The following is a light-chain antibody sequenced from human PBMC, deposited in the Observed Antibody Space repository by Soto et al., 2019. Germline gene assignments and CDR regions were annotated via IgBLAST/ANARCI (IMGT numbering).Light chain of an antibody. CDR1: QSVSSN. CDR2: GAS. Sequence: SPGERATLSCRASQSVSSNLAWYQQKPGQAPRLLIYGASTRATGIPARFSGSGSGTEFTLTISSLQSEDFAIYFCQQYNNWPPDRTFGQGTKVEIK. J-gene: IGKJ1*01. V-gene: IGKV3-15*01. CDR3: QQYNNWPPDRT.